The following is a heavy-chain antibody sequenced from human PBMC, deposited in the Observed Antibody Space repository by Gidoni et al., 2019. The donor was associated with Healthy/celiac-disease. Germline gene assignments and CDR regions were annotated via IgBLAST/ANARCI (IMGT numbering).Heavy chain of an antibody. D-gene: IGHD6-6*01. V-gene: IGHV3-7*03. CDR1: GFTFSSYW. Sequence: EVQLVESGGGLVQPGGSLRLSCAASGFTFSSYWMSWVRQAPGQGLEWVANIKQNGSEKYYVDSVKGRFTISRDNAKNSLYLQRNSLRAEDTAVYDCASPTARAEYWGQGTLVTVSS. CDR2: IKQNGSEK. J-gene: IGHJ4*02. CDR3: ASPTARAEY.